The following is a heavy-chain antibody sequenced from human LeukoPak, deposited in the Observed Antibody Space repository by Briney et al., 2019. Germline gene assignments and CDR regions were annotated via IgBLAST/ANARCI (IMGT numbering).Heavy chain of an antibody. V-gene: IGHV1-46*01. D-gene: IGHD5-12*01. CDR2: INPSGGST. CDR1: GYTFTSYY. CDR3: ARVGATSGYDSTSFDY. Sequence: GASVKVSCKASGYTFTSYYIHWVRQAPGQGLEWMGIINPSGGSTSYAQKFQGRVTMTRDTSTSTVYMELSSLRSEDTAVYYCARVGATSGYDSTSFDYWGQGTLVTVSS. J-gene: IGHJ4*02.